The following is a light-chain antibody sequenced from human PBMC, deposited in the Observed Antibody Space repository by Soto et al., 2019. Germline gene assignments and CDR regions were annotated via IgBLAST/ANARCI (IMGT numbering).Light chain of an antibody. CDR3: QQYYSYPRT. Sequence: DIQLTQSPFFLSASVGDRVTITCRASQGIRSYLAWYQQRPGKAPELLIYGASTLRTGVASRFSGSGSGTEFTLTISSLQPEDFATYVCQQYYSYPRTFGQGTKVEIK. V-gene: IGKV1-9*01. CDR1: QGIRSY. J-gene: IGKJ1*01. CDR2: GAS.